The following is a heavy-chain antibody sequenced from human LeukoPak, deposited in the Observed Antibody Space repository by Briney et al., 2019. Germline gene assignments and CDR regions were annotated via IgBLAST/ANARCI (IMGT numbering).Heavy chain of an antibody. CDR1: GFTFSTYG. D-gene: IGHD3-3*01. CDR2: ISGRGITT. Sequence: GGSLRLSCAASGFTFSTYGMTWVRQAPGKGLEWVAGISGRGITTAYAESVEGRFTISRDNSQNTLYLQMNSLTTEDTAVYYCAKDARGDYFSPYYYGLEVWGQGTTVSVSS. J-gene: IGHJ6*02. CDR3: AKDARGDYFSPYYYGLEV. V-gene: IGHV3-23*01.